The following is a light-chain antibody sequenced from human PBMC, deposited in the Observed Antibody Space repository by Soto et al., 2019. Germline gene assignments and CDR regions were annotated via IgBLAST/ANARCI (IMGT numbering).Light chain of an antibody. V-gene: IGKV2D-29*02. CDR1: QALLHITGETF. J-gene: IGKJ5*01. CDR3: MQSTQLPPT. CDR2: EVS. Sequence: VMTQTPLSLSLPPQPPSSQSLNSIQALLHITGETFLFWYLQKPGQSPQLLIYEVSTRVSGVPDRFSGSGSGTDFTLEISRVETDDVGIYYCMQSTQLPPTFGQGTRLEIK.